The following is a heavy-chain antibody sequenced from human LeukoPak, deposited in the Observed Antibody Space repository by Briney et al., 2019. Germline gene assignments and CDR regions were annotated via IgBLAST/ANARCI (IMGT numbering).Heavy chain of an antibody. V-gene: IGHV4-38-2*02. CDR3: ASLYYYGSGLRFDP. D-gene: IGHD3-10*01. Sequence: SETLSLTCTVSGYSISSGYYWGWIRRPPGKGLEWIGSIYHSGSTYYNPSLKSRVTISVDTSKNQFSLKLSSVTAADTAVYYCASLYYYGSGLRFDPWGQGTLVTVSS. J-gene: IGHJ5*02. CDR2: IYHSGST. CDR1: GYSISSGYY.